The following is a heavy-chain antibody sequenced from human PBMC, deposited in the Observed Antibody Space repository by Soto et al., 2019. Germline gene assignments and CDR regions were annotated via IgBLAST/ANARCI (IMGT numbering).Heavy chain of an antibody. CDR1: GFTFSSYA. J-gene: IGHJ6*02. CDR2: ISYDGSNK. V-gene: IGHV3-30-3*01. D-gene: IGHD3-3*01. CDR3: ARDVLRFLEWLLSFGMDV. Sequence: GGSLRLSCAASGFTFSSYAMHWVRQAPGKGLEWVAVISYDGSNKYYADSVKGRFTISRDNSKNTLYLQMNSLRAEDTAVYYCARDVLRFLEWLLSFGMDVWGQGTTVTVSS.